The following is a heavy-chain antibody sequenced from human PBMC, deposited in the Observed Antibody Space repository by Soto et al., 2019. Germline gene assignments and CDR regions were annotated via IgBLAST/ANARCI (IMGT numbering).Heavy chain of an antibody. CDR3: ARVSGGITGTADI. CDR2: IYHSGKT. CDR1: GGSISSGGYY. D-gene: IGHD1-7*01. J-gene: IGHJ3*02. V-gene: IGHV4-31*03. Sequence: QVQLQESGPGLVKPSQTLSLTCTVSGGSISSGGYYWSWIRQHPGKGLEWIGYIYHSGKTYYNLSLKSRVXXSXDXSKNQFSLKLSSVTAADTAVYYCARVSGGITGTADIWGQGTMVTVSS.